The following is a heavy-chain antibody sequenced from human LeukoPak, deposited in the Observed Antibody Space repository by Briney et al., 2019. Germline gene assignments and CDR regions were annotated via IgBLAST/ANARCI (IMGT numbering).Heavy chain of an antibody. J-gene: IGHJ5*02. CDR1: GYTFTSYY. D-gene: IGHD2-2*01. CDR3: ARDQGSCSSTSCYNWFDP. V-gene: IGHV1-46*01. Sequence: ASVKVSCKASGYTFTSYYIHWVRQAPGQGLEWMGIINPSGGSISYAQKFQGRVTMTRGTSTSTVYMELSSLRSEDTAVYYCARDQGSCSSTSCYNWFDPWGQGTLVTVSS. CDR2: INPSGGSI.